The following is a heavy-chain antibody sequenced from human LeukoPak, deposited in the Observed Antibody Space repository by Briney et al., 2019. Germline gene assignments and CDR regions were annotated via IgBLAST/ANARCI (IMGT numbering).Heavy chain of an antibody. V-gene: IGHV3-33*06. CDR2: IWYDGSNK. CDR3: AKGPSETAMATAFDY. D-gene: IGHD5-18*01. Sequence: GRSLRLSCAASGFSFSSYGMHWVRQSPGKGPEWVAVIWYDGSNKYYADSVKGRFTISRDNSKNTLYLQMNSLRAEDTALYYCAKGPSETAMATAFDYWGQGTLVTVSS. J-gene: IGHJ4*02. CDR1: GFSFSSYG.